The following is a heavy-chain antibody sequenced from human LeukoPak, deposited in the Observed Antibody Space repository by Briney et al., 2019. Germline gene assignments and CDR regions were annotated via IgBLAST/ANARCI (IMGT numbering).Heavy chain of an antibody. CDR3: VRDRGQQLANFDY. CDR2: INPNSGGT. J-gene: IGHJ4*02. Sequence: ASVKVSCKASGYTFTGYYMHWVRQAPGQGLEWMGWINPNSGGTNYAQKFQGRVTMTRDTSISTAYMELSRLRSDDTAVYYCVRDRGQQLANFDYWGQGTLVTVSS. V-gene: IGHV1-2*02. D-gene: IGHD6-13*01. CDR1: GYTFTGYY.